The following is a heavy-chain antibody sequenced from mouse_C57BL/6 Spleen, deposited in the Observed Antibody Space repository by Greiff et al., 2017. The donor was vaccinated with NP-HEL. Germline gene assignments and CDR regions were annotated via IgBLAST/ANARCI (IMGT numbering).Heavy chain of an antibody. J-gene: IGHJ3*01. CDR2: IDPENGDT. CDR3: TTGGLAY. V-gene: IGHV14-4*01. Sequence: EVQLQESGAELVRPGASVKLSCTASGFNIKDDYMHWVKQRPEQGLEWIGWIDPENGDTEYASKFQGKATITADTSSNTAYLQLSSLTSEDTAVYYCTTGGLAYWGQGTLVTVSA. CDR1: GFNIKDDY.